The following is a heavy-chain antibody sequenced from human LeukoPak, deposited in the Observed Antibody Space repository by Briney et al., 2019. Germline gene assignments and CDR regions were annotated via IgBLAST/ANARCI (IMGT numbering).Heavy chain of an antibody. CDR1: GFTFSDYY. J-gene: IGHJ3*02. V-gene: IGHV3-11*04. D-gene: IGHD2-2*01. Sequence: GGSLRLSCAASGFTFSDYYMSWMRQAPGKGLEWVSYISSSGSTIYYADSVKGRFTISRDNAKNSLYLQMNSLRAEDTAVYYCARVGGYCSSTSCHDAFDIWGQGTMVTVSS. CDR3: ARVGGYCSSTSCHDAFDI. CDR2: ISSSGSTI.